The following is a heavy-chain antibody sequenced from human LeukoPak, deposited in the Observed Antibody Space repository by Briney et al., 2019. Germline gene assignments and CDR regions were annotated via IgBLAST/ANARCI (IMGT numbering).Heavy chain of an antibody. CDR1: GLTFSRYW. D-gene: IGHD2-15*01. V-gene: IGHV3-53*01. J-gene: IGHJ4*02. CDR2: IYSGGST. Sequence: GGSLRLSCAASGLTFSRYWMTWFRQAPGKGLEWVSVIYSGGSTYYADSVKGRFTTSRDNSKNTLYLQMNSLRAEDTAVYYCASPSATSGGSVGYWGQGTLVTVSS. CDR3: ASPSATSGGSVGY.